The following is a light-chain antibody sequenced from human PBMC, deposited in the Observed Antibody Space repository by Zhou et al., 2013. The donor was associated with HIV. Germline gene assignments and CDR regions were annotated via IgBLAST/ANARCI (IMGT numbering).Light chain of an antibody. Sequence: EIVMTQSPATLSVSPGDRATLFCRASQSITRNVAWYQHKPGQAPRLLIYGASSRATGIPARFSGSGSGTEFTLTISSLEPEDFAVYYCQQRSSWPITFGQGTRLEIK. CDR1: QSITRN. CDR3: QQRSSWPIT. V-gene: IGKV3-15*01. CDR2: GAS. J-gene: IGKJ5*01.